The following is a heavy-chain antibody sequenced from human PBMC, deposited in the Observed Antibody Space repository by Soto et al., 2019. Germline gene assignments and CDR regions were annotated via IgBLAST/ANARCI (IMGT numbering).Heavy chain of an antibody. CDR3: AKYSSGWYDAFDI. Sequence: GGSLRLSCAASAFIVTNNYMTWVRRAPGKGLEWVSAISGSGGSTYYADSVKGRFTISRDNSKNTLYLQMNSLRAEDTAVYYCAKYSSGWYDAFDIWGQGTMVTVSS. D-gene: IGHD6-13*01. CDR2: ISGSGGST. CDR1: AFIVTNNY. J-gene: IGHJ3*02. V-gene: IGHV3-23*01.